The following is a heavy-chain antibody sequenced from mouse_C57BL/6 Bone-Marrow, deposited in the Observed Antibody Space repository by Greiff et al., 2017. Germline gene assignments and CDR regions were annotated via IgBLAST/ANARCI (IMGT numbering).Heavy chain of an antibody. V-gene: IGHV3-6*01. Sequence: VQLKQSGPGIVKPSQSLSLTCSVTGYSITSGYYWNWIRQFPGNKLEWMGYISYDGSNNYNPSLKNRISITRDTSKNQFFLKLNSVTTEDTATYYCARGDYYGFDYWGKGTTLTVSS. D-gene: IGHD1-1*01. CDR1: GYSITSGYY. J-gene: IGHJ2*01. CDR2: ISYDGSN. CDR3: ARGDYYGFDY.